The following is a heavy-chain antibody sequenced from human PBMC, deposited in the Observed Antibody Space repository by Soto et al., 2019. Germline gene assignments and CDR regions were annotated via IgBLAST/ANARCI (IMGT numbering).Heavy chain of an antibody. CDR1: ADTMADYY. Sequence: PVKAYFTSSADTMADYYSPGVRRAAREVREWMGRINPKGGGTNYSQKFQGRVTMTRDTSISTAYMELSRLRTEGTDVYYCSRDLRFLEWLPAPDDFDIGGQGTMVSV. V-gene: IGHV1-2*02. D-gene: IGHD3-3*01. CDR3: SRDLRFLEWLPAPDDFDI. CDR2: INPKGGGT. J-gene: IGHJ3*02.